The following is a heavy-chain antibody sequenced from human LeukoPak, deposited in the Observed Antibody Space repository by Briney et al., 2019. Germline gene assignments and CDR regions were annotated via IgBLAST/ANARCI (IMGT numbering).Heavy chain of an antibody. CDR3: AKQDPAAGSGY. CDR1: GGSISTYY. CDR2: IYYSGNT. D-gene: IGHD6-13*01. Sequence: PSETLSLTCTVSGGSISTYYESWIRQPPGKGLEWIGYIYYSGNTNYNPALKSRVTISVDTSKNQFSLRLKSVTAADTAVYYCAKQDPAAGSGYWGQATLVIVSS. V-gene: IGHV4-59*08. J-gene: IGHJ4*02.